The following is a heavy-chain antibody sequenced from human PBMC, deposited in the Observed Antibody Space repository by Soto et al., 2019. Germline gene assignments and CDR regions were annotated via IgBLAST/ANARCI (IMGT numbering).Heavy chain of an antibody. J-gene: IGHJ4*02. Sequence: PGGSLRLSCAASGFTFSSYAMHWVRQAPGKGLEWVAVISYDGSNKYYAESVKGRFTNSRDNSKNTLYLQMNNLRAEYTAVYYCARDLSGGWSFSTADYWGQGTLVTVSS. CDR3: ARDLSGGWSFSTADY. D-gene: IGHD6-19*01. V-gene: IGHV3-30-3*01. CDR1: GFTFSSYA. CDR2: ISYDGSNK.